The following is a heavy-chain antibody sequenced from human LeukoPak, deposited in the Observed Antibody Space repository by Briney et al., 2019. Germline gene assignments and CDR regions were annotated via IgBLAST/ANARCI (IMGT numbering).Heavy chain of an antibody. Sequence: PSETLSLTCGVSGCSISSSSLYWGWIRQPPGKGLEWIGNIYNSGSTYYNPSLKSRVTISVDTSKNQFSLKQSDMTAADSAVYYCAIHGSGGYDRYWWGQGTLVTVSS. CDR3: AIHGSGGYDRYW. CDR2: IYNSGST. D-gene: IGHD6-19*01. CDR1: GCSISSSSLY. V-gene: IGHV4-39*01. J-gene: IGHJ4*02.